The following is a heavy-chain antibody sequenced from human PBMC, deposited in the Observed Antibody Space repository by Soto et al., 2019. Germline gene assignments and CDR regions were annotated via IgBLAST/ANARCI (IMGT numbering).Heavy chain of an antibody. CDR3: ARESLCGGDCYSYYYYGMDV. J-gene: IGHJ6*02. V-gene: IGHV1-2*04. CDR1: GYTFTGYY. Sequence: ASVKVSCKASGYTFTGYYMHWVRQAPGQGLEWMGWINPNSGGTNYARKFQGWVTMTRDTSISTAYMELSRLRSDDTAVYYCARESLCGGDCYSYYYYGMDVWGQGTTVTVSS. CDR2: INPNSGGT. D-gene: IGHD2-21*02.